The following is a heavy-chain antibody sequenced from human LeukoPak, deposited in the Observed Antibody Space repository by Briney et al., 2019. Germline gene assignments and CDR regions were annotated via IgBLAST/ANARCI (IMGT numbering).Heavy chain of an antibody. CDR3: ARGVEPLAANTLAY. D-gene: IGHD1-14*01. CDR1: GFTVITND. Sequence: GGSLRLSCAASGFTVITNDMTWVRQAPGKGLEWVSVLYSDGNTKCAESVQGRFTISRDNSKNTLYLEMNSLSPDDTAVYYCARGVEPLAANTLAYWGQGTLVTVSS. V-gene: IGHV3-53*01. J-gene: IGHJ4*02. CDR2: LYSDGNT.